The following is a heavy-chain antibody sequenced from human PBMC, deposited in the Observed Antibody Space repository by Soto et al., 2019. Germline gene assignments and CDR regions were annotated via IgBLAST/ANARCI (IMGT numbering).Heavy chain of an antibody. J-gene: IGHJ4*02. CDR2: ISHDGNIQ. CDR3: ARSGGRSPPASRYFEY. V-gene: IGHV3-30*09. D-gene: IGHD3-10*01. Sequence: GGSLRLSCAASGFTFRTYAMHWVRQAPGKGLEWVTLISHDGNIQYYADSVKGRFAVSRDNSQNNLYLQMNSLTLEDTALYYGARSGGRSPPASRYFEYWGQGALVTVSS. CDR1: GFTFRTYA.